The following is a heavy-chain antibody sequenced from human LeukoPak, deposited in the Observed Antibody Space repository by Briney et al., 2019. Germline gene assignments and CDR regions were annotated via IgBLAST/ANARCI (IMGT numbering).Heavy chain of an antibody. D-gene: IGHD5-18*01. J-gene: IGHJ4*02. Sequence: GPVKVSCKASGYTFTSYDINWVRQATGQGLEWMGWMNPNSGNTGYAQKFQGRVTMTRNTSISTAYMELSSLRSGDTAVYYCARGRWVDTAMGDFDYWGQGTLVTVSS. CDR1: GYTFTSYD. CDR3: ARGRWVDTAMGDFDY. V-gene: IGHV1-8*01. CDR2: MNPNSGNT.